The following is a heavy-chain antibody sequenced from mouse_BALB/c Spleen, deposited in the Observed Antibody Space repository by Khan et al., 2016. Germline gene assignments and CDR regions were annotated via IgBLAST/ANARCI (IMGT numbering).Heavy chain of an antibody. CDR1: GYTFTDYA. D-gene: IGHD2-4*01. Sequence: QVQLQQSGAELVRPGVSVKISCKGSGYTFTDYAMHWVKQSHAKSLEWIGVISTYYGDASYNQKFKGKATMTVDKSYSTAYMELARLTSEDSAIYYCARDYDYLDYWGQGTTLTVSS. CDR2: ISTYYGDA. J-gene: IGHJ2*01. V-gene: IGHV1S137*01. CDR3: ARDYDYLDY.